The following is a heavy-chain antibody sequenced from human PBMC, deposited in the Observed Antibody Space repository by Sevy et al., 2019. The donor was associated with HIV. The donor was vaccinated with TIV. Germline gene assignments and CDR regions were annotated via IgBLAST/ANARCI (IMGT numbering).Heavy chain of an antibody. J-gene: IGHJ4*02. V-gene: IGHV5-51*01. CDR2: IYPGDSDT. CDR1: GYSFTSYW. D-gene: IGHD3-10*01. Sequence: GESLKISCKGSGYSFTSYWIGWVRQMPGKGLEWMGIIYPGDSDTRYRPSFQGQVTISAHKSISTAYPQWSSLKASDTAMYYCARLRMGGSGSYYPRQPLSQIDYWCQGTLVTVSS. CDR3: ARLRMGGSGSYYPRQPLSQIDY.